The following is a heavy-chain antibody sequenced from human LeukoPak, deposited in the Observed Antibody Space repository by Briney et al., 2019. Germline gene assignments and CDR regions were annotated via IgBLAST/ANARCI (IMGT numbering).Heavy chain of an antibody. D-gene: IGHD3-22*01. V-gene: IGHV4-39*07. CDR3: ARDLGRYDSSGYYLTDAFDI. CDR2: IYTSGST. Sequence: SETLSLTCTVSGGSISSSSYYWGWISQPPGKGLERIGRIYTSGSTNYNPSLKSRVTVSVDTSKNQFSLKLSSVTAADTAVYYCARDLGRYDSSGYYLTDAFDIWGQGTMVTVSS. CDR1: GGSISSSSYY. J-gene: IGHJ3*02.